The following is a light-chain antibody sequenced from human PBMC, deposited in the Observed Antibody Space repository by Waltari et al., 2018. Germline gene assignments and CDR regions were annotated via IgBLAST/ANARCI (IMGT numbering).Light chain of an antibody. J-gene: IGKJ1*01. V-gene: IGKV3-20*01. CDR2: GAY. CDR3: HQYGVSTWT. CDR1: QNINSNY. Sequence: EIVLTQSPGTPFLSPGERPTLSCRASQNINSNYLAWYQQKPGQAPRLLIYGAYSRATDIPDSFSGSGSGTDFTLTISRLEPEDFAVYYCHQYGVSTWTFGQGTKVEIK.